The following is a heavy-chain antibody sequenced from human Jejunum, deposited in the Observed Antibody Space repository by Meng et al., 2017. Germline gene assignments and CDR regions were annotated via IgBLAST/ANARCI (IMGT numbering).Heavy chain of an antibody. V-gene: IGHV4-59*01. Sequence: GSLRLSCTVSGGSFSIYSWSWIRQPPGKGLEWIGYIYSSGSTNSSPSLKSRVTISLDTSKNQFSMKLNSVTSADTAVYYCARHPNLEAYGNYRFDHWGQGTLVNGAS. CDR1: GGSFSIYS. CDR3: ARHPNLEAYGNYRFDH. CDR2: IYSSGST. J-gene: IGHJ4*02. D-gene: IGHD4-11*01.